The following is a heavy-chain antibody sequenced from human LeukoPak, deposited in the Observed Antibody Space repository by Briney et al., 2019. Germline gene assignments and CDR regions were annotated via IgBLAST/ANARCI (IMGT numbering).Heavy chain of an antibody. D-gene: IGHD2-2*01. Sequence: GGSLRLSCAASGFTFSSYWMHWVRQAPGKGLVWVSRINSDGSSTSYADSVKGRLTISRDNAKNTLYLQMNSLRAEDTAVYYCAGVRVVPAAISYYYYGMDVWGQGTTVTVSS. CDR2: INSDGSST. CDR3: AGVRVVPAAISYYYYGMDV. CDR1: GFTFSSYW. V-gene: IGHV3-74*01. J-gene: IGHJ6*02.